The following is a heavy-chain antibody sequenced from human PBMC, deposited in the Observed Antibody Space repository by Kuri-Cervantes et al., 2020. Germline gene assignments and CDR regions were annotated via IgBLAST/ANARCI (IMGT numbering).Heavy chain of an antibody. CDR2: ISSSSSYI. D-gene: IGHD2-15*01. CDR3: ARGGGHYYYGMDV. V-gene: IGHV3-21*04. Sequence: GESLKISCAASGFTFSSYSMNWVRQAPGKGLEWVSSISSSSSYIYYADSVKGRFTISRDNAKNSLYLQMNSLRAEDTAVYYCARGGGHYYYGMDVWGQGTTVTVSS. CDR1: GFTFSSYS. J-gene: IGHJ6*02.